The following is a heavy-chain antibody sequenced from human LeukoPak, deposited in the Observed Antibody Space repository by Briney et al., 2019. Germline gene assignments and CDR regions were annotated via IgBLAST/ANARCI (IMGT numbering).Heavy chain of an antibody. V-gene: IGHV3-30*02. Sequence: GGSLRLSCAASGFTFRSYGMHWVRQSPGKGLEWVAFIRNDGSNKYYADSVKGRFTISRDISKNTLYLQMNSLRAEDTAVYYCAAGSGWYDDAFDIWGQGTMVTVSS. CDR2: IRNDGSNK. CDR1: GFTFRSYG. CDR3: AAGSGWYDDAFDI. D-gene: IGHD6-19*01. J-gene: IGHJ3*02.